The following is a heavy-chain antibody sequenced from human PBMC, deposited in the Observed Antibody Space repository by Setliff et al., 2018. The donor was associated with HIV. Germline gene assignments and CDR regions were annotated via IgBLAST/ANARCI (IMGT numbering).Heavy chain of an antibody. D-gene: IGHD3-16*02. CDR3: ARGYPVSYYYYMDV. CDR1: GASISSFY. J-gene: IGHJ6*03. Sequence: SETLSLTCTVSGASISSFYWSWIRQQPGKGLEWIGYIYYSGSTYYNPSLKSRVTISVDTSKNQFSLKLSSVTAADTAVYYCARGYPVSYYYYMDVWGKGTTVTVSS. V-gene: IGHV4-59*06. CDR2: IYYSGST.